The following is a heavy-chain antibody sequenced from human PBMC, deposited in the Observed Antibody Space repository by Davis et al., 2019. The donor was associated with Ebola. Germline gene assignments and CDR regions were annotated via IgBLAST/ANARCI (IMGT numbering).Heavy chain of an antibody. D-gene: IGHD3-10*01. CDR3: ASNYYGSGSYYYYYYGMDV. J-gene: IGHJ6*04. CDR2: INPNDGRT. Sequence: AASVKVSCKASGYTFTNYYMHWVRQAPGQGLEWMGMINPNDGRTIYAQKFQGRVTMTRDTSTSTVYMELSSLRSEDTAVYYCASNYYGSGSYYYYYYGMDVWGKGTTVTVSS. V-gene: IGHV1-46*01. CDR1: GYTFTNYY.